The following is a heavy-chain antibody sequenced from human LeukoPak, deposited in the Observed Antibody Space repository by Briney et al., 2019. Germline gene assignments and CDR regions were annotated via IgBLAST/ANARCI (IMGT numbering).Heavy chain of an antibody. V-gene: IGHV1-69*04. CDR2: IIPILGIA. D-gene: IGHD2-2*01. CDR1: GYTFTSYD. Sequence: GASVKVSCKASGYTFTSYDINWVRQATGQGLEWMGRIIPILGIANYAQKFQGRVTITADKSTSTAYMELSSLRSEDTAVYYCARGFAPGYRYCSSTSCYWYFDLWGRGTLVTVSS. CDR3: ARGFAPGYRYCSSTSCYWYFDL. J-gene: IGHJ2*01.